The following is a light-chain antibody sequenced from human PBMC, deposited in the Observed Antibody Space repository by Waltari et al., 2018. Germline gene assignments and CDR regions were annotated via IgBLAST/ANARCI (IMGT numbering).Light chain of an antibody. J-gene: IGKJ4*01. CDR2: AAS. CDR1: QNINSF. V-gene: IGKV1-39*01. CDR3: QEIYSTPSLT. Sequence: DIQMTQSPSSLSASVGDRVTITCRASQNINSFLNWYQQKPGKAPKLLIYAASNLESGVTSRFSGSGSGTDFTLTISSLQPADFATYYCQEIYSTPSLTFGGGTTVEIK.